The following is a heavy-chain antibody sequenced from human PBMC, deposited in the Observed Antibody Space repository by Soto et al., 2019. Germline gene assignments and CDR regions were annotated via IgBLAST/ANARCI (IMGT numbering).Heavy chain of an antibody. J-gene: IGHJ6*02. CDR1: GFTFSSYE. V-gene: IGHV3-48*03. D-gene: IGHD3-10*01. Sequence: GGSLRLSCAASGFTFSSYEMSWVRQAPGKGLEWVSYISSSGSTIYYADSVKGRFTISRDNAKNSLYLQMNSLRAEDTAVYYCARVYMVRGSLGPYYYYGMDVWGQGTTVTVSS. CDR2: ISSSGSTI. CDR3: ARVYMVRGSLGPYYYYGMDV.